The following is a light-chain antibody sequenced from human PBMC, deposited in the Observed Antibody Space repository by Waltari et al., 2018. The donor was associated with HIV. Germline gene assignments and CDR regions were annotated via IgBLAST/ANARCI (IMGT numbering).Light chain of an antibody. CDR1: QEIGDF. V-gene: IGKV1-27*01. CDR2: SAS. J-gene: IGKJ5*01. CDR3: QSYITVPIT. Sequence: DIQMTQSPSSLSASVGDKITITFRARQEIGDFLAWYQQKPGEVHKVLIYSASSLQSGVPFSFRRSGSRKDFTLTISSLQPEDVATYCCQSYITVPITFGQGTRLEIK.